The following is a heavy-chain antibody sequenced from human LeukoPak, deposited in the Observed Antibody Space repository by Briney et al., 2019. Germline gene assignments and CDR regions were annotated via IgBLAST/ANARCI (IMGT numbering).Heavy chain of an antibody. Sequence: GGSLRLSCAASGFTFSSYAVSWVRQAPGKGLEWVSAISGSGGSTYYADSVKGRFTISRDNSKNTLYLQMNSLRAEDTAVYYCAKDFLYTDYYYYGMDVWGQGTTVTVSS. D-gene: IGHD2-8*01. V-gene: IGHV3-23*01. CDR3: AKDFLYTDYYYYGMDV. CDR1: GFTFSSYA. CDR2: ISGSGGST. J-gene: IGHJ6*02.